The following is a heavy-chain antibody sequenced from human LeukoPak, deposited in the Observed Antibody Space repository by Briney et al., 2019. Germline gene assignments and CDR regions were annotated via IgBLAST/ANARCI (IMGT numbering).Heavy chain of an antibody. CDR1: GFTFSSYS. CDR3: ARDYCSGGRCYSVDY. Sequence: PGGSLRLSCAASGFTFSSYSLNWVRQAPGKGLEWVSYITSSSSSIYYADSVKGRFTISRDNAKNSLYLQMNSLRAEDKAMYYCARDYCSGGRCYSVDYWGQGTLVTVSS. CDR2: ITSSSSSI. V-gene: IGHV3-48*04. J-gene: IGHJ4*02. D-gene: IGHD2-15*01.